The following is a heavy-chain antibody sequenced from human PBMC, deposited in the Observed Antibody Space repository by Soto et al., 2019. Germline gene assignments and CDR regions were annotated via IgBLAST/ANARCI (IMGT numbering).Heavy chain of an antibody. Sequence: SETLSLTCAVYGGSFSGYYWSWIRQPPGKGLEWIGEINHSGRTNYNPSLKSRVTISVDTSKNQFSLKLSSLTAADTAVYYCASGTLSTIAAPDSWGQGTLVTVSS. CDR2: INHSGRT. D-gene: IGHD6-13*01. J-gene: IGHJ4*02. CDR1: GGSFSGYY. CDR3: ASGTLSTIAAPDS. V-gene: IGHV4-34*01.